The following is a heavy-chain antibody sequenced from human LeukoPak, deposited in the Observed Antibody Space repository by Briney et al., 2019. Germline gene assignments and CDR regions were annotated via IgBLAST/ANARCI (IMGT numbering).Heavy chain of an antibody. Sequence: GGSLRLSCAASGFTFSSYSMNWVRQAPGKGLEWVSSISSSSSYIYYADSVKGRFTISRDNAKNSLYLQMNSLRAEDTAAYYCAREVIAVAGSRFDYWGQGTLVTVSS. CDR1: GFTFSSYS. CDR3: AREVIAVAGSRFDY. V-gene: IGHV3-21*01. D-gene: IGHD6-19*01. J-gene: IGHJ4*02. CDR2: ISSSSSYI.